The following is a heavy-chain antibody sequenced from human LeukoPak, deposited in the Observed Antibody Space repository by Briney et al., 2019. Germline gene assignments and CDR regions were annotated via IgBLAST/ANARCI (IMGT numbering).Heavy chain of an antibody. Sequence: PSETLSLTCTVSGGSISSSSYYWGWIRQPPGKGLEWIGEINHSGSTNYNPSLKSRVTISVDTSKNQFSLKLSSVTAADTAVYYCARGHYGDYLDYFDYWGQGTLVTVSS. CDR2: INHSGST. V-gene: IGHV4-39*07. CDR3: ARGHYGDYLDYFDY. D-gene: IGHD4-17*01. CDR1: GGSISSSSYY. J-gene: IGHJ4*02.